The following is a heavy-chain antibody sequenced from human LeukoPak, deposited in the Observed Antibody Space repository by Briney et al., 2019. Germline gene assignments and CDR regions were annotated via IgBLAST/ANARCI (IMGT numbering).Heavy chain of an antibody. D-gene: IGHD6-13*01. CDR2: IKQDGSEK. Sequence: GGSLRLSCAASGFTFSSYWMSWVRQAPGKGLEWVANIKQDGSEKYYVDSVKGRFTISRDNSKNTLYLQMNSLRAEDTAVYYCAKADSSSWVDYWGQGTLVTVSS. J-gene: IGHJ4*02. CDR3: AKADSSSWVDY. V-gene: IGHV3-7*03. CDR1: GFTFSSYW.